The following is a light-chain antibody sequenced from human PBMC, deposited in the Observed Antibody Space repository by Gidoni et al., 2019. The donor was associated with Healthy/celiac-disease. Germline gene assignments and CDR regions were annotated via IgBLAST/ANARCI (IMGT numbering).Light chain of an antibody. Sequence: DIQMTQSPSSLSASVGDRVTITCQASHDISNYLNWYQQKPGKAPKLLIYDASNLETGVPSRFSGSGSGTDFTFTISSLQPEDIATYYCQQYDNLPFTFXPXTKVXIK. CDR1: HDISNY. J-gene: IGKJ3*01. CDR2: DAS. V-gene: IGKV1-33*01. CDR3: QQYDNLPFT.